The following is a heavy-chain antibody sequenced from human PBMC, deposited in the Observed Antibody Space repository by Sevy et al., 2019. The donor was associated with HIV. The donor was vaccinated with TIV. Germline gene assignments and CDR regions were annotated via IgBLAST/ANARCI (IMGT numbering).Heavy chain of an antibody. CDR1: GGTIVSSGHY. CDR2: IYYNGHT. V-gene: IGHV4-39*02. J-gene: IGHJ6*02. D-gene: IGHD5-12*01. CDR3: AREAGGYDYDYGIDV. Sequence: SDTLSLTCSVSGGTIVSSGHYWDWIRQTPGKGLEWIGSIYYNGHTYYNPSLNSRLTISIDTSKNQFSLNLSSVTAADTAIYFCAREAGGYDYDYGIDVWGQGTTVTVSS.